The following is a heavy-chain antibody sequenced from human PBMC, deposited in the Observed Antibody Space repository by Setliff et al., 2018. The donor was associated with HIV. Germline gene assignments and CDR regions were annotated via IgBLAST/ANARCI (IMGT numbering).Heavy chain of an antibody. D-gene: IGHD3-9*01. V-gene: IGHV4-38-2*02. CDR1: GYSINSGYY. CDR3: ARDPGYFDWLRSYRHYYGMDV. J-gene: IGHJ6*02. Sequence: PSETLSLTCAVSGYSINSGYYWGWIRQPPGKGLEWIGNIYHSGNTYYNPSPKSRVTISVDTSKNQFSLKLSSVTAADTAVYFCARDPGYFDWLRSYRHYYGMDVWGQGTTVTVSS. CDR2: IYHSGNT.